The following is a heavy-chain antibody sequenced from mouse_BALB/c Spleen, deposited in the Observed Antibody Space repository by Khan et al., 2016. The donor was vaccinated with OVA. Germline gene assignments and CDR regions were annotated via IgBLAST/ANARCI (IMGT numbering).Heavy chain of an antibody. CDR3: TRSGWAAFAY. CDR2: INPSNGDT. CDR1: GYTFTSYY. J-gene: IGHJ3*01. Sequence: QVQLQQSGAELVKPGASVKLSCKASGYTFTSYYIYWVKQRPGQGLEWIGGINPSNGDTYFNEKFESKATLTVDKSSSTAFMQVSSLTSEDSAGYDCTRSGWAAFAYWGQGTLVTVSA. V-gene: IGHV1S81*02. D-gene: IGHD1-1*02.